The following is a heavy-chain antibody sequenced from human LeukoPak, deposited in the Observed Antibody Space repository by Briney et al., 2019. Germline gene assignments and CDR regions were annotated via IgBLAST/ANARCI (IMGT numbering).Heavy chain of an antibody. CDR2: IYYSGST. D-gene: IGHD2-8*01. CDR3: ARVGPVYCTNGVCSPDAFDI. J-gene: IGHJ3*02. V-gene: IGHV4-30-4*08. Sequence: PSETLSLTYTVSGGSISSGDYYWSWIRQPPGKGLEWIGYIYYSGSTYYNPSLKSRVTISVDTSKNQFSLKLSSVTAADTAVYYCARVGPVYCTNGVCSPDAFDIWGQGTMVTVSS. CDR1: GGSISSGDYY.